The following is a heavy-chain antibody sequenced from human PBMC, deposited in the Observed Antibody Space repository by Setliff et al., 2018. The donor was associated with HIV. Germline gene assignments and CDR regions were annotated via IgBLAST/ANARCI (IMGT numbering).Heavy chain of an antibody. CDR3: ARMASSGWYPFDY. J-gene: IGHJ4*02. Sequence: SGPTLVNPTQTLTLTCTSSGFSLSTDGMCVSWIRQPPGKALEWLARIDWDDDRYYSTSLKTRLTISKDTSKNQVVLTMTNMDPVDTATYYYARMASSGWYPFDYWGQGTLVTVSS. D-gene: IGHD6-19*01. CDR1: GFSLSTDGMC. CDR2: IDWDDDR. V-gene: IGHV2-70*11.